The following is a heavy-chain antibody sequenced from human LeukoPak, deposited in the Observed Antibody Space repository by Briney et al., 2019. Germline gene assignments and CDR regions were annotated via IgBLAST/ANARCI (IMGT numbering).Heavy chain of an antibody. J-gene: IGHJ4*02. D-gene: IGHD1-1*01. CDR3: ARDGNGLFDY. Sequence: PGGSLRLSCAASGFTFSSYSVNWVRQAPGKGLEWVSSISSSSSYIYYADSVKGRFTISRDNAKNSLYLQMNSLRAEDTAVYYCARDGNGLFDYWGQGTLVTVSS. CDR2: ISSSSSYI. CDR1: GFTFSSYS. V-gene: IGHV3-21*01.